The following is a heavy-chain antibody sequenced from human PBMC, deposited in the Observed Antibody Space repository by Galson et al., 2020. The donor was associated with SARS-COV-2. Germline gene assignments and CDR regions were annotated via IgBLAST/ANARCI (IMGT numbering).Heavy chain of an antibody. CDR2: IYPGDSET. CDR1: GYSFTSYW. V-gene: IGHV5-51*01. CDR3: ARLDARYRNLIDY. Sequence: GESLKISCKASGYSFTSYWIAWVRQMPGKGLEWMGIIYPGDSETRYSPSFQGHVSFSVDTSSNSASLQWTSLKASDTAMYYCARLDARYRNLIDYWGQGTLVTVSS. J-gene: IGHJ4*02. D-gene: IGHD5-12*01.